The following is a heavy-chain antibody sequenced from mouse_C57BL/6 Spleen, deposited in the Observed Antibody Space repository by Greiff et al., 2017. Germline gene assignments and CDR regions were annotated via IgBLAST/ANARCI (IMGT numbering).Heavy chain of an antibody. Sequence: DVQLQESGGDLVKPGGSLKLSCAASGFTFSSYGMSWVRQTPDKRLEWVATISSGGSNTYYPDSVKGRFTISRDNAKNTLYLQMSSLKSEDTAIYDCARHGGVTTVVAYYFDYWGQGTTLTVSS. CDR3: ARHGGVTTVVAYYFDY. V-gene: IGHV5-6*01. D-gene: IGHD1-1*01. CDR1: GFTFSSYG. CDR2: ISSGGSNT. J-gene: IGHJ2*01.